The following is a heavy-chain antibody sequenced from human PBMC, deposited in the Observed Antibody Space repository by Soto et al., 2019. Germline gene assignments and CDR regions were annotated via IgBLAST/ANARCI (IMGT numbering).Heavy chain of an antibody. V-gene: IGHV1-8*01. J-gene: IGHJ6*02. CDR1: GYTFTSYD. CDR2: MNPNSGNT. Sequence: QEPLVQSGAEVKKPGASVKVSCKASGYTFTSYDINWVRQATGQGLEWMGWMNPNSGNTGYAQKFQGRVTMARNTSISTAYMELSSLRSEDTAVYYCARWPDGYYYYGMDVWGQGTTVTVSS. CDR3: ARWPDGYYYYGMDV.